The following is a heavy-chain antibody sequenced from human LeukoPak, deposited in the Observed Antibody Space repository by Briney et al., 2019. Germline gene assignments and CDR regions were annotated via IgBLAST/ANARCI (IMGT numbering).Heavy chain of an antibody. Sequence: GGSLRLSCAASGFTFSSYAMSWVRQAPGKGLEWVSAISGSGGSTYYADSVKGRFTISRDNSKNTLYLQMNSLRAEDTAVYYCAKGGGRNYYYYIDVWGKGTTVTVSS. D-gene: IGHD3-16*01. CDR1: GFTFSSYA. CDR3: AKGGGRNYYYYIDV. V-gene: IGHV3-23*01. J-gene: IGHJ6*03. CDR2: ISGSGGST.